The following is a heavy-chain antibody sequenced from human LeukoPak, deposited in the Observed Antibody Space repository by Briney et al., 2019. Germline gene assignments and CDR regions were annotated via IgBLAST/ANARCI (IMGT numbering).Heavy chain of an antibody. CDR1: GGSISSYY. Sequence: PSETLSLTCTVSGGSISSYYWSWIRQPPGKGLEWIGYIYYSGSTNYNPSLKSRVTILVDTSKNQFSLKLSSVTAADTAVYYCARHDTYYYDSSGYKPDAFDIWGQGTMVTVSS. D-gene: IGHD3-22*01. V-gene: IGHV4-59*08. J-gene: IGHJ3*02. CDR3: ARHDTYYYDSSGYKPDAFDI. CDR2: IYYSGST.